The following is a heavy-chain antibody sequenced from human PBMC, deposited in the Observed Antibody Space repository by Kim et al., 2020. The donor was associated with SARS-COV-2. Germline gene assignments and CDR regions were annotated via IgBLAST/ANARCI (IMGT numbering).Heavy chain of an antibody. J-gene: IGHJ4*02. CDR2: ISWNSGSI. CDR1: GFTFGDYA. V-gene: IGHV3-9*01. CDR3: AKDIYTAVAGNFDY. Sequence: GGSLRLSCAASGFTFGDYAMHWVRQAPGKGLEWVSGISWNSGSIGYADSVKGRFTISRDNAKNSLYLQMNSLRAEDTALYYCAKDIYTAVAGNFDYWGQGTLVTVSS. D-gene: IGHD6-19*01.